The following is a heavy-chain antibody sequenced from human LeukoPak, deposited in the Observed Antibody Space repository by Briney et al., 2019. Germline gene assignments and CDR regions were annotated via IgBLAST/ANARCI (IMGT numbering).Heavy chain of an antibody. J-gene: IGHJ3*02. CDR2: INHSGST. D-gene: IGHD3-22*01. CDR1: GGSFSGYY. CDR3: ARPATQWLLLGAFDI. Sequence: SETLSLTCAVYGGSFSGYYWSWIRQPPGKGLEWIWEINHSGSTNYNPSLKSRVPISVDTSKNKSSLKLSSVTAADTAVYYCARPATQWLLLGAFDIWGQGTMVTVSS. V-gene: IGHV4-34*01.